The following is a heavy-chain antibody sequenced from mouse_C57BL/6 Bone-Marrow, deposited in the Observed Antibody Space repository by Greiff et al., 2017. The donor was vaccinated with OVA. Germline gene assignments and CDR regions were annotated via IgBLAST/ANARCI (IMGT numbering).Heavy chain of an antibody. D-gene: IGHD2-12*01. CDR2: IRNKANGYTT. V-gene: IGHV7-3*01. Sequence: EVQLQESGGGLVQPGGSLSLSCAASGFTFTDYYMSWVRQPPGKALEWLGFIRNKANGYTTEYSASGKGRFTISRDNSQSILYLQMHALTAEDSATYYCASSRYIYYLYYYAMDYWGQGTSVTVSS. CDR3: ASSRYIYYLYYYAMDY. J-gene: IGHJ4*01. CDR1: GFTFTDYY.